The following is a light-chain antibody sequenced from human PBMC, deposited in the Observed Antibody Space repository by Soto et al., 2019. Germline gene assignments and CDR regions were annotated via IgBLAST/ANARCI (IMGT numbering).Light chain of an antibody. V-gene: IGLV1-44*01. CDR2: TNN. CDR1: NSNIGTNT. J-gene: IGLJ1*01. CDR3: AAWDDSLGAYV. Sequence: SLLTQPPSASATPGQRVTISCSGSNSNIGTNTVNWYQPLPGTAPRLLIYTNNRRPSGVPQRFSGSKTGTSASLAIGGLQSEDGADYYCAAWDDSLGAYVFGTGTKVTVL.